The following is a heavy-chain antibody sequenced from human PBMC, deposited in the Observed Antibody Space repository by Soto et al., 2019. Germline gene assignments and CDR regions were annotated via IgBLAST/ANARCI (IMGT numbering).Heavy chain of an antibody. D-gene: IGHD3-3*01. CDR2: INPIFGTA. CDR3: ALPYYDFWSGLYGMDV. CDR1: GGTFSSYA. Sequence: QVQLVQSGAEVKKPGSSVKVSCKASGGTFSSYAISWVRQAPGQGLEWMGGINPIFGTANYAQKFQGRVTNTADESTSTAYMELTSLRSDDTAVYYCALPYYDFWSGLYGMDVWGQGTTITVSS. V-gene: IGHV1-69*01. J-gene: IGHJ6*02.